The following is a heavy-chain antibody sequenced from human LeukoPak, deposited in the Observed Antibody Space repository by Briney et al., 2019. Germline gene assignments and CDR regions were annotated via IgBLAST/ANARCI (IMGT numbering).Heavy chain of an antibody. Sequence: PSETLSLTCTVSGGSISSSSYYWGWIRQPPGTGLEWIGSIYYSGSTYYNPSLKSRVTISVDTSKNQFSLKLGSVTAADTAVYYCARQSGGSSWDSRPNWFDPWGQGTLVTVSS. CDR2: IYYSGST. CDR3: ARQSGGSSWDSRPNWFDP. D-gene: IGHD6-13*01. J-gene: IGHJ5*02. V-gene: IGHV4-39*01. CDR1: GGSISSSSYY.